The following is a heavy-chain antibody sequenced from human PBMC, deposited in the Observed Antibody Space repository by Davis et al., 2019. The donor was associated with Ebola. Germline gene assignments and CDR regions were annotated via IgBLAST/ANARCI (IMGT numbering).Heavy chain of an antibody. J-gene: IGHJ5*02. D-gene: IGHD3-10*01. CDR2: ISYDGTKK. V-gene: IGHV3-30-3*01. CDR1: RFTFSSYA. Sequence: GESLKISCAASRFTFSSYAMHWVRQAPGKGLEWVAVISYDGTKKYYADSVKGRFTISRDNSKNTLYLHMNSLRAEDTAVYYCARDPTDSGWFDPWGQGILVTVSS. CDR3: ARDPTDSGWFDP.